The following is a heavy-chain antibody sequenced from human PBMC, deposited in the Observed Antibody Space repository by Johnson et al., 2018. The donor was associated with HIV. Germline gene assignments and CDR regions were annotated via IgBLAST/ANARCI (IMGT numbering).Heavy chain of an antibody. CDR2: IRYDGSNK. V-gene: IGHV3-30*02. CDR3: AKLRWAPRAFDI. J-gene: IGHJ3*02. Sequence: QVQLVESGGGVVQPGRSLRLSCAASGFTFSSYGMHWVRQAPGKGLEWVAFIRYDGSNKYYADSVKGRFTISRDNSKNTLYLQMNSLRAEDTAVYYCAKLRWAPRAFDIWGQGTMVTVSS. D-gene: IGHD4-23*01. CDR1: GFTFSSYG.